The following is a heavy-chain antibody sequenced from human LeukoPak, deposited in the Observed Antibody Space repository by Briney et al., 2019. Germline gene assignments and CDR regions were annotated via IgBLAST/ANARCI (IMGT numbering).Heavy chain of an antibody. J-gene: IGHJ3*02. CDR2: INWNGGST. Sequence: GGSLRLSCAASGFTFSSYGMHWVRQAPGKGLEWVSGINWNGGSTGYADSVKGRFTISRDNAKNSLYLQMNSLRAEDTALCYCARDLRHPDAFDIWGQGTMVTVSS. D-gene: IGHD6-25*01. CDR3: ARDLRHPDAFDI. CDR1: GFTFSSYG. V-gene: IGHV3-20*04.